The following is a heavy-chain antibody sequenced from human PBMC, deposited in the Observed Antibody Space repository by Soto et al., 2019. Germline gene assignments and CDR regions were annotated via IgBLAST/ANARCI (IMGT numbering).Heavy chain of an antibody. CDR1: GLTFSSYA. CDR2: ISGSGGST. J-gene: IGHJ4*02. CDR3: ALLVGAPNFDY. D-gene: IGHD1-26*01. Sequence: GGSLRLSCAASGLTFSSYAMSWVRQAPGKGLEWVSAISGSGGSTYYADSVKGRFTISRDNSKNTLYLQMNSLRAEDTAVYYCALLVGAPNFDYWGQGTLVTVSS. V-gene: IGHV3-23*01.